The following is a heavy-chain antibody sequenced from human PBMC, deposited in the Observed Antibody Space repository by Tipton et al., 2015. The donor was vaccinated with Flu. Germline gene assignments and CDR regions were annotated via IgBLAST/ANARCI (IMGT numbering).Heavy chain of an antibody. CDR1: GFTFSSYV. Sequence: SLRLSCAASGFTFSSYVVAWVRLTPGRGLEWVAAIDGSGGYTYYGDSVRGRFTISRDNSKNTHYLQMNSLRVDDTAVYYCAKRLSSGWFPWDYFDYWGQGTLVTVSS. CDR3: AKRLSSGWFPWDYFDY. V-gene: IGHV3-23*01. CDR2: IDGSGGYT. J-gene: IGHJ4*02. D-gene: IGHD6-19*01.